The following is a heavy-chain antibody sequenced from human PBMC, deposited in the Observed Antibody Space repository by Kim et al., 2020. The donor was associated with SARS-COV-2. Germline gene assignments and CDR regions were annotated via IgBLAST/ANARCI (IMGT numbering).Heavy chain of an antibody. CDR3: AKDSSSSKYYFDY. J-gene: IGHJ4*02. V-gene: IGHV3-33*06. CDR1: GFTFSSYG. CDR2: IWYDGSNK. D-gene: IGHD6-6*01. Sequence: GGSLRLSCAVSGFTFSSYGMHWVRQAPGKGLEWVAVIWYDGSNKYYADSVKGRFTISRDNSKNTLYLQMNSLRAEDTAVYYCAKDSSSSKYYFDYWGQGTLVTVSS.